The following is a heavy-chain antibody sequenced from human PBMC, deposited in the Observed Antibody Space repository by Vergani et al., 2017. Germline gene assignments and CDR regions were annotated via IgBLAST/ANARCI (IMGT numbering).Heavy chain of an antibody. CDR2: MHYSGST. J-gene: IGHJ4*02. CDR1: GDSVISTDYH. V-gene: IGHV4-39*01. D-gene: IGHD2-15*01. Sequence: QVQLQESGPGLVKPSETLSLTCTVSGDSVISTDYHWGWIRQPPGKGLEWIGIMHYSGSTSYNPSLESRISISFETPKNQFSLRLTSVTAADTAVYYCASKRGACRAAYCHSYDFWGPGTLVGVSS. CDR3: ASKRGACRAAYCHSYDF.